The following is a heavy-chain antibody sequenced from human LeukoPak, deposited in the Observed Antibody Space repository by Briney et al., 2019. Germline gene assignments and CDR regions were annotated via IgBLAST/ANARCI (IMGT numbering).Heavy chain of an antibody. CDR2: IKSDGSIT. Sequence: GGSLRLSCAASGFTFSRYWMHWVRHAPGKGLVWASRIKSDGSITNYADSVKGRFAISRDNTKNTLYLQMNSLRAEDTGVYYCACLTVGVWGQGTTVTVSS. D-gene: IGHD2-8*02. CDR1: GFTFSRYW. CDR3: ACLTVGV. V-gene: IGHV3-74*01. J-gene: IGHJ6*02.